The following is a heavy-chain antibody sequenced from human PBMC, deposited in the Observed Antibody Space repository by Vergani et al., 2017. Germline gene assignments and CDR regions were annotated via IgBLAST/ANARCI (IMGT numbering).Heavy chain of an antibody. J-gene: IGHJ4*02. CDR1: GFTFSACP. D-gene: IGHD3-22*01. Sequence: VQLVESGGGVVQPGGSVRLSCAASGFTFSACPMTWVRQAPGKGLEWVSAISARYPSTYYADSVKGRFTSSRDNSKNMLYLQMNSLRAEDTAVYYCARLSYDTTPYLQGGYDCWGQGTLVSVSS. V-gene: IGHV3-23*04. CDR2: ISARYPST. CDR3: ARLSYDTTPYLQGGYDC.